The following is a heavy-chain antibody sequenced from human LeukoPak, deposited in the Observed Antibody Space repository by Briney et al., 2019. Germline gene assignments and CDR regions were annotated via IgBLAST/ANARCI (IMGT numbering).Heavy chain of an antibody. D-gene: IGHD3-16*01. CDR1: GYTFTSYG. J-gene: IGHJ4*02. CDR3: AKRGDGGHKSLEY. Sequence: SCKASGYTFTSYGISWVRQAPGKGLEWVATITYDGSSEYYADSVKDRFTVSRDNSKNTLYLQMSSLKTEDTAVYYCAKRGDGGHKSLEYWGQGTLVIVSS. CDR2: ITYDGSSE. V-gene: IGHV3-30*18.